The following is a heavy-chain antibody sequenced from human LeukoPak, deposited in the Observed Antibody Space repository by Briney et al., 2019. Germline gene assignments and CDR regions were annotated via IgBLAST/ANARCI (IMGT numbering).Heavy chain of an antibody. V-gene: IGHV4-34*01. CDR2: INHSGST. D-gene: IGHD7-27*01. Sequence: SETLSLTCAVYGGSFSGYYWSWIRQPPGKGLEWIGEINHSGSTNYNPSLKSRVTISVDTSKNQFSLKLSSVTAADTAVYYCARSTKGQTGVDYWGQGTLVTVPS. CDR3: ARSTKGQTGVDY. CDR1: GGSFSGYY. J-gene: IGHJ4*02.